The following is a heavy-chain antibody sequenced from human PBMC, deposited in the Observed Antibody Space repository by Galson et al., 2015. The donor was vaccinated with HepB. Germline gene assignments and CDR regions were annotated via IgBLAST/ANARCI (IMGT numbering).Heavy chain of an antibody. CDR1: GLTFSRYS. Sequence: SLRLSCAASGLTFSRYSMNWVRQAPGKGLEWISYISSNNTTKDYVDSVKGRFTISRDNAKNSLYLQMNSLRAEDTAVYYCVRAREITKALDYWGQGTLVTVSS. CDR3: VRAREITKALDY. CDR2: ISSNNTTK. D-gene: IGHD1-1*01. J-gene: IGHJ4*02. V-gene: IGHV3-48*04.